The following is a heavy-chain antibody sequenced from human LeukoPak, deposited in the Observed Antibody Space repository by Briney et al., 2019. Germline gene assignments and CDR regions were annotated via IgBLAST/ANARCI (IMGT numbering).Heavy chain of an antibody. Sequence: PGGSLRLSCAASGFTFSSYAMHWVRQAPGKGLEWVAVISYDGSNKYYADSVKGRFTISRVNSKNTLYLQMNSLRAEDTAVYYCARDLYDFWSGYYPTYYYYGMDVWGQGTTVTVSS. J-gene: IGHJ6*02. V-gene: IGHV3-30-3*01. CDR2: ISYDGSNK. CDR3: ARDLYDFWSGYYPTYYYYGMDV. CDR1: GFTFSSYA. D-gene: IGHD3-3*01.